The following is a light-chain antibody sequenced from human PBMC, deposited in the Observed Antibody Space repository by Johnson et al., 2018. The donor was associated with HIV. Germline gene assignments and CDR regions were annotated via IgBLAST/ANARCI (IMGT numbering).Light chain of an antibody. V-gene: IGLV1-44*01. CDR1: SSNIGSNT. J-gene: IGLJ1*01. Sequence: QSVLTQPPSASGTPGQRVTISCSGSSSNIGSNTVNWYQQLPGTAPKLLIYSNNQRPSGVPDRFSGSQSGTSATLGIPGLQPGDEADYYCGTWDSSLSAYVFGTGTKVTVL. CDR2: SNN. CDR3: GTWDSSLSAYV.